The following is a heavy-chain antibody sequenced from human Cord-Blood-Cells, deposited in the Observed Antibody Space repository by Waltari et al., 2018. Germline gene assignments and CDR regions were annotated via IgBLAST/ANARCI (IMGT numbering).Heavy chain of an antibody. J-gene: IGHJ3*02. D-gene: IGHD5-12*01. CDR3: ARGYSGYDDAFDI. V-gene: IGHV1-2*04. CDR2: INPNSGGT. Sequence: QVQLVQSGAAVNKPGPSLRGSCKASGYTFTGYYLHWFRPAPGQGLEWMGWINPNSGGTNYAQKFQGWVNMTRDTSISTAYMELSRLRSDDTAVYYCARGYSGYDDAFDIWGQGTMVTVSS. CDR1: GYTFTGYY.